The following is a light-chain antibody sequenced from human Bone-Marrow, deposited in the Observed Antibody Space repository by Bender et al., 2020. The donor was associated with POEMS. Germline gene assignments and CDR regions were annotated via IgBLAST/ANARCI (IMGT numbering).Light chain of an antibody. CDR3: SSYSRSSTLVL. V-gene: IGLV2-14*02. CDR1: SSDVGSYNL. J-gene: IGLJ2*01. CDR2: EGT. Sequence: QSVLTQPPSVSEAPGQRVTISCTGTSSDVGSYNLVSWYQQHPGKAPRLMIYEGTKRPSGVSNRFSASKSGNTASLTISGLQAEDEADYFCSSYSRSSTLVLFGGGTKLTVL.